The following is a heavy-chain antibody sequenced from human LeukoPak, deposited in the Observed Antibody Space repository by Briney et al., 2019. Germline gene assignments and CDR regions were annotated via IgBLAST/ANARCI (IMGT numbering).Heavy chain of an antibody. CDR1: GYTFTSYY. J-gene: IGHJ4*02. V-gene: IGHV1-46*01. CDR2: INPSGGST. CDR3: ARGAAGLTYDY. Sequence: GASVKVSCKASGYTFTSYYMHWVRQAPGQGLEWMGIINPSGGSTSYAQKSQGRVTMTRDTSMSTVYMELSSLRSEDTAVYYCARGAAGLTYDYWGQGTLVTVSS. D-gene: IGHD6-13*01.